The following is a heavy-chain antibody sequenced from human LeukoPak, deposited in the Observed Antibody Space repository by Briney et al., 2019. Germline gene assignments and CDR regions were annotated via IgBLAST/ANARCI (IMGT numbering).Heavy chain of an antibody. V-gene: IGHV3-74*01. CDR2: INSDGSST. Sequence: GGSLRLSCAASGFTFSSYWMHWVRQAPGKGLVWVSRINSDGSSTSYADSVKGRFTISGDNAKNTLYLQMNSLRAEDTAVYYCARVDYYDSSGYLYYFDYWGQGTLVTVSS. CDR1: GFTFSSYW. D-gene: IGHD3-22*01. CDR3: ARVDYYDSSGYLYYFDY. J-gene: IGHJ4*02.